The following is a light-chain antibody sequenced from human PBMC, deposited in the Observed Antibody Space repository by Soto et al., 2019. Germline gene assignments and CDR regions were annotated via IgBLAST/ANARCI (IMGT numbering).Light chain of an antibody. V-gene: IGKV1-33*01. CDR2: DTS. J-gene: IGKJ4*01. CDR1: HDIGTY. CDR3: QQFASVPLT. Sequence: DVQMTQSPSSLSASVGDRVTITCQASHDIGTYLNWYQHKPGKGPKLLIFDTSHLATGVPARFSGSGSDTYFTFTITNLQAEDFAAYYCQQFASVPLTFGGGTHVEI.